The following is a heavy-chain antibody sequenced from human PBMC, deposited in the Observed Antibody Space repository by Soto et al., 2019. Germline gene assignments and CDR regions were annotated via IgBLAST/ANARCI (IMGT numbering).Heavy chain of an antibody. Sequence: QVQLVQSGAEVKKPGASVKVSCKASGYTFTSYAMHWVRQAPGQRLEWMGWINAGNGNTKYSQKFQGRVTITRDTSGGTAYMELSSLGSEGTAVYYWARADPLSGGDTPRWPIDYWGQGTLVTVSS. CDR2: INAGNGNT. V-gene: IGHV1-3*01. J-gene: IGHJ4*02. CDR1: GYTFTSYA. D-gene: IGHD3-16*01. CDR3: ARADPLSGGDTPRWPIDY.